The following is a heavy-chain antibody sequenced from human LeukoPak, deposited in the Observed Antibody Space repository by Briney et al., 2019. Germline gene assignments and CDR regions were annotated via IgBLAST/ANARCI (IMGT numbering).Heavy chain of an antibody. Sequence: ASVKVSCKASGYTFTSYYMHWVRQAPGQGLEWMGIINPSGGSTSYAQKFQGRVTMTRDTSTSTVYMELSSLRSEDTAVYYCARVGSKWIQLWTYDYWGQETLVTVSS. CDR2: INPSGGST. J-gene: IGHJ4*02. V-gene: IGHV1-46*01. CDR3: ARVGSKWIQLWTYDY. D-gene: IGHD5-18*01. CDR1: GYTFTSYY.